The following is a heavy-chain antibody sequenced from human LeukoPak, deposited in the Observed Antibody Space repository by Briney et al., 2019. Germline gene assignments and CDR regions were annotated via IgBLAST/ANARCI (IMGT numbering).Heavy chain of an antibody. CDR3: ARAKRELPSYYYYMDV. V-gene: IGHV1-8*01. D-gene: IGHD1-26*01. CDR1: GYTFTSYD. CDR2: MNPNSGNT. J-gene: IGHJ6*03. Sequence: VASVKVSCKASGYTFTSYDINWVRQATGQGLEWMGWMNPNSGNTGYAQKFQGRVTMTRNTPISTAYMELSSLRSEDTAVYYCARAKRELPSYYYYMDVWGKGTTVTVSS.